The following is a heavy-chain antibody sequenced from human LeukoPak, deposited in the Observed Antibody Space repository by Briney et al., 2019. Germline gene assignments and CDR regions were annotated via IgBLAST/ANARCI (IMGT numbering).Heavy chain of an antibody. V-gene: IGHV3-73*01. CDR3: TTILFY. D-gene: IGHD2/OR15-2a*01. CDR2: IRSKANSYAT. J-gene: IGHJ4*02. Sequence: GGSLRLSCAASGFTFSDSALHWVRQASGKGLEWVGRIRSKANSYATAYATSVKGRFTISRDDSKNTASLQMNSLKTEDTAVYYCTTILFYWGQGTLVTVSS. CDR1: GFTFSDSA.